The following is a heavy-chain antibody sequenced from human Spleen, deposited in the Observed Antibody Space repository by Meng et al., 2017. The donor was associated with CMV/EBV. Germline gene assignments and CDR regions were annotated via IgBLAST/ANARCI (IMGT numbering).Heavy chain of an antibody. CDR2: IWFDGSNK. V-gene: IGHV3-33*01. Sequence: GGSLRLSCAASGFSFSDYVMHWVRQGPGKGLNWVALIWFDGSNKWYADSVKGRFTISRDISKNTLYLQMNSLRAEDTAVYYCARGIARGGYYYYGLDVWGQGTTVTVSS. J-gene: IGHJ6*02. CDR1: GFSFSDYV. D-gene: IGHD3-16*01. CDR3: ARGIARGGYYYYGLDV.